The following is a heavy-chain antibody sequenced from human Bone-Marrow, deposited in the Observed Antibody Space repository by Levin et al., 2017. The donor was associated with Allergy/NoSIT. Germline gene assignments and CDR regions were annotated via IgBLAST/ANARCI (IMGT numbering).Heavy chain of an antibody. D-gene: IGHD2-21*02. Sequence: PSETLSLTCTVSGGSISSSSYYWGWIRQPPGKGLEWIGSIYYSGSTYYNPSLKSRVTISVDTSKNQFSLKLSSVTAADTAVYYCARLAVVTANNFDYWGQGTLVTVSS. J-gene: IGHJ4*02. V-gene: IGHV4-39*01. CDR2: IYYSGST. CDR3: ARLAVVTANNFDY. CDR1: GGSISSSSYY.